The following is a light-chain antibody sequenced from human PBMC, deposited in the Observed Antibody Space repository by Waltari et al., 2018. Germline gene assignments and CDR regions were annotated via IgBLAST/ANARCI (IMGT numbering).Light chain of an antibody. V-gene: IGLV2-14*03. CDR1: NSDVGGYNY. CDR2: DVT. Sequence: QSALTQPAFVSGSLGQSITIFCIGTNSDVGGYNYVSWYQHHPGKAPKLMIYDVTKRPSGVSNRFSGSKSGNTASLTISGLQAEDEADYYCNSYRNINTYVFGTGTKVTVL. J-gene: IGLJ1*01. CDR3: NSYRNINTYV.